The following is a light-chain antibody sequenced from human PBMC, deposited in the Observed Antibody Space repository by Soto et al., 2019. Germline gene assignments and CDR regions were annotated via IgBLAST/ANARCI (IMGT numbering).Light chain of an antibody. CDR1: SGHSSYT. CDR2: LNSDGSH. J-gene: IGLJ3*02. Sequence: QSVLTQSPSASASLGASVKLTCTLSSGHSSYTIAWHQQQPEKGPRYLMTLNSDGSHSKGDGIPDRFSGSSSGAERYLSISSLQSEDEDDYCCQPWSTGIEVFGGGTKLTVL. CDR3: QPWSTGIEV. V-gene: IGLV4-69*01.